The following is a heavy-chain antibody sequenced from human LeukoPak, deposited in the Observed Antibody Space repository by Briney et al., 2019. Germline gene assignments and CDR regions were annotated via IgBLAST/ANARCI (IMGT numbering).Heavy chain of an antibody. Sequence: SETLSLLCTVSGGPLRGFYWDWIRPPAATGMEWIGRIYAIGSTNYNPSLKSRVIISLDTSKNQFSLSLSAVTAADTATYYCARILDRDAWGQGTLVTVSP. V-gene: IGHV4-4*07. J-gene: IGHJ3*01. CDR2: IYAIGST. D-gene: IGHD3-22*01. CDR3: ARILDRDA. CDR1: GGPLRGFY.